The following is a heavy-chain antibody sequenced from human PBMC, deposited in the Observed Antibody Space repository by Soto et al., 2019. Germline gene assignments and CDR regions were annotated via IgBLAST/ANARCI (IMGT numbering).Heavy chain of an antibody. CDR2: ISAYNGNT. CDR3: ARDSIFGVVILRDPFDY. Sequence: ASVKVSCKASGYTFTSYGISWVRQAPGQGLEWMGWISAYNGNTNYAQKLQGRVTMTTDTSTSTAYMELRSLRSDDTAVYYCARDSIFGVVILRDPFDYWGQGTPVTVSS. V-gene: IGHV1-18*01. CDR1: GYTFTSYG. J-gene: IGHJ4*02. D-gene: IGHD3-3*01.